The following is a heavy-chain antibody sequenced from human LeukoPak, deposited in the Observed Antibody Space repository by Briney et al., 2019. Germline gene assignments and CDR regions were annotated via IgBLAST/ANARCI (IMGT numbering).Heavy chain of an antibody. CDR3: ARGAKFGRE. CDR1: GFTFSSYA. J-gene: IGHJ4*02. Sequence: GGSLRLSCAASGFTFSSYAMHWVRQAPGKGLEWVAVISYDGSNKYYADSVKGRFTISRDNSKNTLYLQMNSLRAEDTAVYYCARGAKFGREWGQGTLVTVSS. D-gene: IGHD3-10*01. V-gene: IGHV3-30*14. CDR2: ISYDGSNK.